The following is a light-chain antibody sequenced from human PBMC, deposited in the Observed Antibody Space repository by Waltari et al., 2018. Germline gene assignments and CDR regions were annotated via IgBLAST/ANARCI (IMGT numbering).Light chain of an antibody. CDR1: QNVNSNY. J-gene: IGKJ2*01. CDR2: RAS. V-gene: IGKV3-20*01. CDR3: HQYNYWPPAYT. Sequence: EIVLTQSPGTLSLSPGERAALSCRASQNVNSNYLAWYQQKPGQAPRLLIYRASNRATGVPDRFSGSGSGTDFTLTISRLEPEDFVVYYCHQYNYWPPAYTFGQGTKLEIK.